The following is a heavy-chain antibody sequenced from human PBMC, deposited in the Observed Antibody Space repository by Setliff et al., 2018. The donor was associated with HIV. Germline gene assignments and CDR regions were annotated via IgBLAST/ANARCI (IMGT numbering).Heavy chain of an antibody. CDR2: SSTSNENT. Sequence: GASVKVSCKTSGYTFTNHGINWVRQAPGQGLEWMGWSSTSNENTYYAEKFQGRVTMTRDTSISTAYMELSRLRSDDTAMYYCAKDGGELCWGQGTLVTVSS. CDR1: GYTFTNHG. CDR3: AKDGGELC. V-gene: IGHV1-18*01. J-gene: IGHJ4*02. D-gene: IGHD2-21*01.